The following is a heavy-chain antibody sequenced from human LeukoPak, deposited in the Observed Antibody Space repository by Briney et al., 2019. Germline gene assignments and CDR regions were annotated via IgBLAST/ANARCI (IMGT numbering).Heavy chain of an antibody. D-gene: IGHD4-17*01. CDR1: GFTFRSYS. V-gene: IGHV3-21*01. J-gene: IGHJ4*02. Sequence: PGGSLRLSCAASGFTFRSYSMNWVRQAPGKRLEWVSSIKSSGSHMYYADSVKGRFTISRDNAKNSLYLQMNSLRAEDTAVYYCASFMTTVTIPGYWGQGTLVTVSS. CDR3: ASFMTTVTIPGY. CDR2: IKSSGSHM.